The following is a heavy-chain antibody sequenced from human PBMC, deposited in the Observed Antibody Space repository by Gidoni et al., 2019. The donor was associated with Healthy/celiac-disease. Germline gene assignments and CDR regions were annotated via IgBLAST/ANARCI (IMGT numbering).Heavy chain of an antibody. Sequence: EVQLVESGGGLVKPGGSLRLSCAASGFTFSNAWMSWVRQAPGKGLEWVGRIKSKTDGGTTDYAAPVKGRFTISRDDSKNTLYLQMNSLKTEDTAVYYCTTDPGPLLLWFGESPLDYWGQGTLVTVSS. D-gene: IGHD3-10*01. CDR3: TTDPGPLLLWFGESPLDY. V-gene: IGHV3-15*01. J-gene: IGHJ4*02. CDR2: IKSKTDGGTT. CDR1: GFTFSNAW.